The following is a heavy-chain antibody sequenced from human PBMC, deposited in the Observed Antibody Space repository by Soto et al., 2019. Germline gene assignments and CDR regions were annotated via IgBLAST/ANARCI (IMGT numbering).Heavy chain of an antibody. CDR3: ARVERGTATTVVDAFDI. D-gene: IGHD1-1*01. Sequence: QVQLQQWGAGLLKPSETLSLTCAVYGGFVSSGSYYWSWIRQTPGKELEWIGEMSHSGGTHFNPWLKSRVTISVDTSKNQFSLKMSSVTAADAALYYCARVERGTATTVVDAFDIWGPGTMVTVSS. J-gene: IGHJ3*02. V-gene: IGHV4-34*01. CDR2: MSHSGGT. CDR1: GGFVSSGSYY.